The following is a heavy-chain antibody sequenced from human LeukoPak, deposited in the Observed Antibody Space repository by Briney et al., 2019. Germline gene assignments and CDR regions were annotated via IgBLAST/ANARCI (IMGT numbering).Heavy chain of an antibody. Sequence: GSVKVSCKASGYTFTGYYMHWVRQAPGQGREWMGWINPNSGGTNYAQKFQGRVTMTRDTSISTAYMELSRLRSDDTAVYYCARESIVGATLDYWGQGTLVTVSS. CDR2: INPNSGGT. D-gene: IGHD1-26*01. CDR3: ARESIVGATLDY. CDR1: GYTFTGYY. V-gene: IGHV1-2*02. J-gene: IGHJ4*02.